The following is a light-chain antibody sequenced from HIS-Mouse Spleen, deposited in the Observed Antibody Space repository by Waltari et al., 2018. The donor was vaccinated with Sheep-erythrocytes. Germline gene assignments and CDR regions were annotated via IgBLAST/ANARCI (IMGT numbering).Light chain of an antibody. J-gene: IGLJ2*01. CDR1: SSDVGSYNL. CDR3: CSYAGSSTLV. CDR2: EGS. V-gene: IGLV2-23*01. Sequence: QSALTQPASVSGSPGQSIPISCTGTSSDVGSYNLVSWYQQHPRKAPKLMIYEGSKRPSGVSNRFSGSKSGNTASLTISGLQAEDEADYYCCSYAGSSTLVFGGGTKLTVL.